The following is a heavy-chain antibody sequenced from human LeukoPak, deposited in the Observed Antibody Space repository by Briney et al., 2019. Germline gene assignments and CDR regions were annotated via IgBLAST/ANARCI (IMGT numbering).Heavy chain of an antibody. V-gene: IGHV3-7*03. CDR1: GFTFSSYW. Sequence: GGSLRLSCAASGFTFSSYWMSWVRQAPGKGLEWVAKIKQDGSEKYYVDSVKGRFTISRDNAKNTLYLQMNSLRAEDTAVYYCAKWPTTVVTYYFDYWGQGTLVTVSS. CDR2: IKQDGSEK. D-gene: IGHD4-23*01. CDR3: AKWPTTVVTYYFDY. J-gene: IGHJ4*02.